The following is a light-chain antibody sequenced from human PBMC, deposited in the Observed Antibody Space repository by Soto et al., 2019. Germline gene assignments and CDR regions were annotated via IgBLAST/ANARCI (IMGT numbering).Light chain of an antibody. J-gene: IGKJ4*02. V-gene: IGKV1-39*01. Sequence: DVRMTQSPSSLSASVGDTITITCRASQSISTYLNWYQQKPGKVPKLLIYAASSLQSGVPSRFSGSGSGTEFTLTISSLQTEDFAPYYGQQTHTTCTCGGGTQVEIX. CDR3: QQTHTTCT. CDR1: QSISTY. CDR2: AAS.